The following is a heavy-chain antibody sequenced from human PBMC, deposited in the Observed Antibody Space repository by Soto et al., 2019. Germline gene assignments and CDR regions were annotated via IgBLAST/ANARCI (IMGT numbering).Heavy chain of an antibody. D-gene: IGHD2-15*01. V-gene: IGHV3-11*01. CDR3: ARPKAAYYYYYGMDV. CDR2: ISGSGNTI. CDR1: GFTFSDYY. Sequence: QVQLVESGGGLVKPGGSLRLSCAASGFTFSDYYMTWIRQAPGKGLEWVSYISGSGNTIYYADSVKGRFTISRDNAKNSLYLQMNSLRAEDTAVYYCARPKAAYYYYYGMDVWGRGTTVTVSS. J-gene: IGHJ6*02.